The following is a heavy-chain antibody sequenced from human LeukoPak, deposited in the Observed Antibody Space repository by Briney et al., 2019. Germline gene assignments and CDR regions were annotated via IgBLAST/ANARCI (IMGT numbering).Heavy chain of an antibody. J-gene: IGHJ4*01. CDR2: ITVYNGNT. Sequence: ASVKVSCKASGGTFSSYAISWVRQAPGQGLEWMGWITVYNGNTNYAQKLQGRVTMTTDTSTSTAYMELRSLRSDDTAAYYCASGYDYGDYVGDFDYWGHGTLVT. CDR1: GGTFSSYA. CDR3: ASGYDYGDYVGDFDY. V-gene: IGHV1-18*01. D-gene: IGHD4-17*01.